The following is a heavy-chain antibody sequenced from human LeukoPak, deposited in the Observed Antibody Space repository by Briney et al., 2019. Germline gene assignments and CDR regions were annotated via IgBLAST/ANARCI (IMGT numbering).Heavy chain of an antibody. CDR2: LSDSGGST. Sequence: GGSLRLSCAASGFSFSNYDMTWVRQAPGKGLDWVSTLSDSGGSTYYADSVKGRFAISRDNSKNTLYLQMSSLRAEDTAIYFCAKRLYYGSGPLDIWGQGTMVTVSS. CDR1: GFSFSNYD. V-gene: IGHV3-23*01. CDR3: AKRLYYGSGPLDI. D-gene: IGHD3-10*01. J-gene: IGHJ3*02.